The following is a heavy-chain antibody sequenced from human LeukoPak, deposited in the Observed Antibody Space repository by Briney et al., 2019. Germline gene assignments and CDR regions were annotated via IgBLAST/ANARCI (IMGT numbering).Heavy chain of an antibody. D-gene: IGHD6-13*01. CDR3: ARDQGREYSSSWYDF. V-gene: IGHV4-59*01. CDR2: IYSSGST. CDR1: GASISSYY. Sequence: SETLSLTCTVSGASISSYYWSWIRQPPGKGLEWIGYIYSSGSTNYNPSLKSRVTMSVDTSKNQFSLKLISVTAADTALYYCARDQGREYSSSWYDFWGQGTLVTVSS. J-gene: IGHJ5*01.